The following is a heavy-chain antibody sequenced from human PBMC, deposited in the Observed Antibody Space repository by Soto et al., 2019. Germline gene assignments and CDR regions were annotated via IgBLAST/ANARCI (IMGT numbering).Heavy chain of an antibody. CDR2: ISGSGITI. D-gene: IGHD3-10*01. CDR3: AREVLVLGVINPTPTHV. J-gene: IGHJ6*02. V-gene: IGHV3-48*03. CDR1: GLTFGGYG. Sequence: GGSQGLACAASGLTFGGYGMNWVRQAPGKGLEWVSYISGSGITIYYADSVKGRFTISRDNAKDSLYLQMNSLRAEETAVYYCAREVLVLGVINPTPTHVRGQGTT.